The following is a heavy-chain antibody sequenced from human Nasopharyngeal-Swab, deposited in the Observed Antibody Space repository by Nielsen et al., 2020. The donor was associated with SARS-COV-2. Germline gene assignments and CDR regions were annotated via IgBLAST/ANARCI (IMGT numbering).Heavy chain of an antibody. J-gene: IGHJ6*02. CDR1: GFTFSSYG. V-gene: IGHV3-33*01. CDR2: IWYDGSNK. CDR3: AGDYYYYYGMDV. Sequence: GGSLRLSCAASGFTFSSYGMHWVRQAPGKGLEWVAVIWYDGSNKYYADSVKGRFTISRDNSKNTLYLQMNSLRAEDTAVYYCAGDYYYYYGMDVWGQGTTVTVSS.